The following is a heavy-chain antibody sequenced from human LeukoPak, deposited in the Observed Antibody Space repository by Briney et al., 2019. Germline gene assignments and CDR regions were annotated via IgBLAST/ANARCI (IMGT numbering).Heavy chain of an antibody. CDR2: IIPIFGTA. CDR1: GGTFSSYA. V-gene: IGHV1-69*05. D-gene: IGHD6-25*01. Sequence: GASVKVSCKASGGTFSSYAISWVRQAPGHGLEWMGGIIPIFGTANYAQKFQGRVTITTDESTSTAYMQLSSLRSEDTAVYYCARPRGIVAGDAFDIWGQGTMVTVSS. J-gene: IGHJ3*02. CDR3: ARPRGIVAGDAFDI.